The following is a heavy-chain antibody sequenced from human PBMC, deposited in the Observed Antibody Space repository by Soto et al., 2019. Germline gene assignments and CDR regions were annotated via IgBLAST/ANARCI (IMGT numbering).Heavy chain of an antibody. CDR3: ARDSHVGSGWQLTADY. V-gene: IGHV3-33*01. CDR2: IWYDGSNK. Sequence: GGSLRLSCAASGFTFSSYGMHWVRQAPGKGLEWVAVIWYDGSNKYYAESVKGRFTISRDNSKNTLYLQMNNLRAEDTAVYYCARDSHVGSGWQLTADYWGQGTLVTVSS. CDR1: GFTFSSYG. D-gene: IGHD6-19*01. J-gene: IGHJ4*02.